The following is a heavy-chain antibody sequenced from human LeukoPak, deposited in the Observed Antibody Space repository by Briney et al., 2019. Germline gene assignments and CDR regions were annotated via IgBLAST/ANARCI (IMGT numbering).Heavy chain of an antibody. CDR3: ARGRFDWLS. V-gene: IGHV4-59*01. Sequence: PSETLSLTCTVSGGSISSYCWSWIRQPPGKGLEWIGYIYYSGSTNYNPSLKSRVTISVDTSKNQFSLKLSSVTAADTAVYYCARGRFDWLSWGQGTLVTVSS. CDR1: GGSISSYC. CDR2: IYYSGST. J-gene: IGHJ5*02. D-gene: IGHD3-9*01.